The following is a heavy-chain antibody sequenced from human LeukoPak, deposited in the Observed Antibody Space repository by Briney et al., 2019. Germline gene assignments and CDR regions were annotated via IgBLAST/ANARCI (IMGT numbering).Heavy chain of an antibody. Sequence: SETLSLTCAVYGGSFSGYYWSWIRQPPGKGLEWIGEINHSGSTNYNPSLKSRVTISVDTSKTQFSLKLSSVTDADTAVYYCARVGPDILTGYFDYWGQGTLVTVSS. J-gene: IGHJ4*02. CDR1: GGSFSGYY. D-gene: IGHD3-9*01. CDR3: ARVGPDILTGYFDY. CDR2: INHSGST. V-gene: IGHV4-34*01.